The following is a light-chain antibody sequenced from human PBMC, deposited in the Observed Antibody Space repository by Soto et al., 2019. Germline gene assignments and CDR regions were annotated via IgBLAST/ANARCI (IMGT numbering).Light chain of an antibody. CDR2: GAS. Sequence: EIVRTQSPATLSVSPGERATLSCRASQSVSSNLAWYQQKPGQAPRLLIYGASTRTAGIPARFSGSVSGTEFTLTTICQQSENFAVYYCQEYNNWPPYTFGQGTKLEIK. CDR1: QSVSSN. V-gene: IGKV3-15*01. CDR3: QEYNNWPPYT. J-gene: IGKJ2*01.